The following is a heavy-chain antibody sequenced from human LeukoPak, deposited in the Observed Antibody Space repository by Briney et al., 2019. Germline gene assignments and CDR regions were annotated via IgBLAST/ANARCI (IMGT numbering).Heavy chain of an antibody. J-gene: IGHJ4*02. CDR1: GFTFSSYW. V-gene: IGHV3-74*01. D-gene: IGHD1-26*01. Sequence: GGSLRLSCAASGFTFSSYWMHWVRQALGKGLVWVSRITSDGRSTNYADSVKGRFTISRDNAKNTLYLQMNSLRAEDTAVYYCARETSGSYYPDYWGQGTPVTVSS. CDR3: ARETSGSYYPDY. CDR2: ITSDGRST.